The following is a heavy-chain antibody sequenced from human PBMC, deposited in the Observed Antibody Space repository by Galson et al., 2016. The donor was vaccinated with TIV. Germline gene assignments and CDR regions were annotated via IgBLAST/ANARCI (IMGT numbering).Heavy chain of an antibody. Sequence: VRLAPGRGLEWVANIHRDGSEEYYMDSVKGRFTISRDNTRNSLYLQMNSLRDEDSAVYYCARGGSIVAVVPATWGQGTLVTVSS. CDR3: ARGGSIVAVVPAT. V-gene: IGHV3-7*01. CDR2: IHRDGSEE. J-gene: IGHJ4*02. D-gene: IGHD2-15*01.